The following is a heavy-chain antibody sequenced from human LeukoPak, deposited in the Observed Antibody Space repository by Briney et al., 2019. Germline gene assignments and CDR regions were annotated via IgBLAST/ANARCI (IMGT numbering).Heavy chain of an antibody. D-gene: IGHD3-16*01. CDR1: GFTFSSYA. CDR3: ARAGCTFNYYYNYGMDV. Sequence: PGRSLRLSCAASGFTFSSYAMHWVRQAPGKGLEWVAVISYDGSHKYYADSVKGRVTISRDTSKNTLYLQMNSLRAEDTAVYYRARAGCTFNYYYNYGMDVWGQGTTVTVSS. CDR2: ISYDGSHK. V-gene: IGHV3-30-3*01. J-gene: IGHJ6*01.